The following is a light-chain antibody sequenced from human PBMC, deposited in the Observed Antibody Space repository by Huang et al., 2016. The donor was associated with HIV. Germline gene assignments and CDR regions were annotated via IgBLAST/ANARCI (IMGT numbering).Light chain of an antibody. CDR1: QSIGNS. CDR3: HQSRSFPYT. Sequence: DIVLTQYPDFQSVTPKEKVTITCRASQSIGNSLHWYQQKPGQSPSLLIKYASHSISGVPSRFSGSGFGTDFTLTINSLESEDAATYYCHQSRSFPYTFGQGTRLEIK. CDR2: YAS. J-gene: IGKJ2*01. V-gene: IGKV6-21*02.